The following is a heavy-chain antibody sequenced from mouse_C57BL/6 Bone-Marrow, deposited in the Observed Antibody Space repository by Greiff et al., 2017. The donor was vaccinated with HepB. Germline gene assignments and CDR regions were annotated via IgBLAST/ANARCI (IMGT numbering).Heavy chain of an antibody. D-gene: IGHD4-1*01. CDR1: GFSLTSYG. Sequence: VKLEESGPGLVAPSQSLSITCTVSGFSLTSYGVDWVRQSPGKGLEWLGVIWGVGSTNYNSALKSRLSISKDNSKSQVCLKMNSLQTDDTAMYYCATLTGFYAMDYWGQGTSVTVSS. CDR3: ATLTGFYAMDY. J-gene: IGHJ4*01. V-gene: IGHV2-6*01. CDR2: IWGVGST.